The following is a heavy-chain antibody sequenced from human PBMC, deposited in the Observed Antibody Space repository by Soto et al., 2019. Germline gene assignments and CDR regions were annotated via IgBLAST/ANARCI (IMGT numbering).Heavy chain of an antibody. D-gene: IGHD2-2*01. CDR1: GYTFTSYG. Sequence: ASVKVSCKASGYTFTSYGISWVRQAPGQGLEWMGWISAYNGNTNYAQKLQGRVTMTTDTSTSTAYMELRSLRSDDTAVYYCARGGIVVVPAANHYYYYGMDVWGQGTTVSVCS. CDR3: ARGGIVVVPAANHYYYYGMDV. J-gene: IGHJ6*02. CDR2: ISAYNGNT. V-gene: IGHV1-18*01.